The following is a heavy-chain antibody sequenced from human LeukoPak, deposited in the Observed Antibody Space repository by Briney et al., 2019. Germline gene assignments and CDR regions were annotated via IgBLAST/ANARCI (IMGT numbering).Heavy chain of an antibody. Sequence: GGSLRLSCAASGFTFSSYAMSWVRQAPGKGLEWVSAIGSSGGSTYYADSVKGRFTISRDNSKNTLFLQMNSLRAEDTAVYYCARGLSGYASSLGYWGQGTLVTVSA. CDR3: ARGLSGYASSLGY. CDR1: GFTFSSYA. D-gene: IGHD6-6*01. CDR2: IGSSGGST. J-gene: IGHJ4*02. V-gene: IGHV3-23*01.